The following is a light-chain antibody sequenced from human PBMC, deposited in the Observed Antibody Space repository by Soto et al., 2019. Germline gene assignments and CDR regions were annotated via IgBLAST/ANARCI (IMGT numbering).Light chain of an antibody. J-gene: IGKJ1*01. V-gene: IGKV1-39*01. CDR2: GTS. CDR3: QQSYSSSWT. CDR1: QSISNL. Sequence: DIQMTQSPSSLSASVGDRVTITCRASQSISNLLNWYQHKPGKAPKLLIYGTSTLQSGVPLRFSGSGSGTDFTLTISSLQREDFATYYCQQSYSSSWTFGQGTKVEIK.